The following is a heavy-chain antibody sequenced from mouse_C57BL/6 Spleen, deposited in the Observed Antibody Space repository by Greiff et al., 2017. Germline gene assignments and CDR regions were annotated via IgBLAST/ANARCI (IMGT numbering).Heavy chain of an antibody. J-gene: IGHJ1*03. D-gene: IGHD4-1*01. Sequence: QVQLQQPGAELVKPGASVKVSCKASGYTFTSYWMHWVKQRPGQGLEWIGRIHPSDSATNYNQKFKGKATLTVDKSSSTAYMQLSSLTSEDSAVYYCAIPDWDGCFDVWGKGTTVTVSS. V-gene: IGHV1-74*01. CDR3: AIPDWDGCFDV. CDR2: IHPSDSAT. CDR1: GYTFTSYW.